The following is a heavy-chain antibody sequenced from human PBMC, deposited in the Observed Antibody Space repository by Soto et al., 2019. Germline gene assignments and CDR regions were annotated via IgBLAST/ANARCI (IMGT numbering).Heavy chain of an antibody. J-gene: IGHJ6*02. CDR1: GFTFSSYA. V-gene: IGHV3-30-3*01. CDR2: ISYDGSNK. CDR3: ARALYCSSTSCFNYGMDV. Sequence: LRLSCAASGFTFSSYAMHWVRQAPGKGLEWVAVISYDGSNKYYADSVKGRFTISRDNSKNTLYLQMNSLRAEDTAVYYCARALYCSSTSCFNYGMDVWGQGTTVTVSS. D-gene: IGHD2-2*01.